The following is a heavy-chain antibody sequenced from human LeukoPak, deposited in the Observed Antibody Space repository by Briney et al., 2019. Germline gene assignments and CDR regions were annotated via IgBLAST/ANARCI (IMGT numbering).Heavy chain of an antibody. V-gene: IGHV3-64*01. CDR3: ARWPYSSSYYFDY. Sequence: GGSLRLSCAASGFTFSSYAMHWVRQAPGKGLEYVSAISSNGGSTYYANSVKGRFTISRDNSKNTLYLQMNSLRAEDTAVYYCARWPYSSSYYFDYWGQGTLVTVSS. J-gene: IGHJ4*02. D-gene: IGHD6-6*01. CDR2: ISSNGGST. CDR1: GFTFSSYA.